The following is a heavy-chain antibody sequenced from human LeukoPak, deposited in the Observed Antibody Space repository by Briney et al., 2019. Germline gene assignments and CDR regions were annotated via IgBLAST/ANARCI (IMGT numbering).Heavy chain of an antibody. J-gene: IGHJ4*02. V-gene: IGHV1-2*02. CDR3: ARRAKQLYCGGDCPPGY. CDR1: GYTFTGYY. Sequence: ASVTVSCKASGYTFTGYYMHWVRQAPGQGLEWMGWINPNSGGTNYAQKFQGRVTMTRDTSISTAYMELSRLRSDDTAVYYCARRAKQLYCGGDCPPGYWGQGTLVTVSS. D-gene: IGHD2-21*02. CDR2: INPNSGGT.